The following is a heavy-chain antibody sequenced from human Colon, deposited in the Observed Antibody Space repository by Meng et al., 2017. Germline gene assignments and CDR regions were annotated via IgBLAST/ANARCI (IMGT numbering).Heavy chain of an antibody. CDR2: AST. J-gene: IGHJ5*02. D-gene: IGHD3-10*01. CDR3: ARVAPLLWFGELSPSWFDP. V-gene: IGHV4-61*08. CDR1: GGSVSSAGYQ. Sequence: QGQLQESGPGLVRPSETLSLICSVSGGSVSSAGYQWSWIRQPPGKGLEWIGYASTNYNPSLKSRVTISVDTSKNQFSLRLTSVTAADTAVYYCARVAPLLWFGELSPSWFDPWGQGTLVTVSS.